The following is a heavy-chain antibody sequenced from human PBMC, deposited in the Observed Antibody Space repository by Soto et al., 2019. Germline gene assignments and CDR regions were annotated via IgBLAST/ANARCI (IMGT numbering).Heavy chain of an antibody. Sequence: QITLKESGPTLVKPTQTLTLTCTVSGVSLSTSGVGVAWIRQPPGKALEWLAVIFWDDDKRYNPSLNSRLTPTTVTCNNQVVLTLTNMDPVDTATHYCAHRLRVVGAGYFDYWGAGTLVTVSS. CDR1: GVSLSTSGVG. J-gene: IGHJ4*02. CDR3: AHRLRVVGAGYFDY. V-gene: IGHV2-5*02. D-gene: IGHD1-26*01. CDR2: IFWDDDK.